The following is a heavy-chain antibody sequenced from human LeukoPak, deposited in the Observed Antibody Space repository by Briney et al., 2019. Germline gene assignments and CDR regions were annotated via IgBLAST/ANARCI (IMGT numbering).Heavy chain of an antibody. D-gene: IGHD4-11*01. CDR1: GFTFSSYG. Sequence: PGGSLRLSCAASGFTFSSYGMHWVRQAPGKGLEWVAFIRYDGSNKYYADSVKGRFTISRDNAKNTLYLQMNSLRAEDTAVYYCARDYSNYVSPDYWGQGTLVTVSS. V-gene: IGHV3-30*02. CDR2: IRYDGSNK. CDR3: ARDYSNYVSPDY. J-gene: IGHJ4*02.